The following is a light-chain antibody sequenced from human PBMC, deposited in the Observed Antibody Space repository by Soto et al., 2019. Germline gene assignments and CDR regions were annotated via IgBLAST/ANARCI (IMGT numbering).Light chain of an antibody. CDR1: QSVRSN. CDR2: DAS. V-gene: IGKV3-15*01. J-gene: IGKJ5*01. CDR3: PQYNHRYT. Sequence: ERVRTKTQNTRSESPGERATLTCRASQSVRSNLAWYQQKPGQAPRLLIYDASTRATGIPARFSGSGSGTEFTLIISRLPSDEFAVYNWPQYNHRYTFGQGTRLEIK.